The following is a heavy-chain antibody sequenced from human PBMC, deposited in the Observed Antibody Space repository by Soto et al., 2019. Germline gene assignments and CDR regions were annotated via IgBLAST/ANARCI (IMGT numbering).Heavy chain of an antibody. CDR2: IYHSGGT. Sequence: QVQLQESGPGLVKPSGTLSVTCAVSGGSISSRDWWTWVRQAPGKGLEWIGKIYHSGGTNYSPSLKSRVTISIDKSRKSFSLDRSSVTAADTAVYFCAAGNVDSMLESWGRGTLVTVSS. CDR1: GGSISSRDW. CDR3: AAGNVDSMLES. V-gene: IGHV4-4*02. D-gene: IGHD3-3*01. J-gene: IGHJ4*02.